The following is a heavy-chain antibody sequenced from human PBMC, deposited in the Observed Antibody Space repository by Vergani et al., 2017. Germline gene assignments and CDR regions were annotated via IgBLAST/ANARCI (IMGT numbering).Heavy chain of an antibody. CDR3: AKDAADDNYYGSGSYYSNDY. CDR2: ISSSSSYI. Sequence: EVQLVESGGGLVKPGGSLRLSCAASGFTFSSYSMNWVRQAPGKGLEWVSSISSSSSYIYYADSVKGRFTISRDNAKNSLYLQMNSLRAEDTAVYYCAKDAADDNYYGSGSYYSNDYWGQGTLVTVSS. V-gene: IGHV3-21*04. J-gene: IGHJ4*02. CDR1: GFTFSSYS. D-gene: IGHD3-10*01.